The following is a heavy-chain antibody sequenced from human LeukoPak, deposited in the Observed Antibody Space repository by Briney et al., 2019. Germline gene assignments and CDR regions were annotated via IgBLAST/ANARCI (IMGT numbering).Heavy chain of an antibody. CDR1: GWSFSDYD. D-gene: IGHD3-16*01. CDR3: ARGSAGAGLGAAFFDFDY. V-gene: IGHV4-34*01. CDR2: INHSGST. Sequence: SETLSLTCAVYGWSFSDYDWSWIRQPPGKGLEWIGEINHSGSTNYNPSLKRRVTISVDPSTNQISLQLSSVTAADTAVYYCARGSAGAGLGAAFFDFDYWGQGTLVTVSS. J-gene: IGHJ4*02.